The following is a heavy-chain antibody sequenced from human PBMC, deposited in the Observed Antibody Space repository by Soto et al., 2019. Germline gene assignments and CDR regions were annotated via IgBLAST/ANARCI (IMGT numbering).Heavy chain of an antibody. Sequence: EAQSLTCSLGGRPINSSDHFWGWIRQTPGKGLEWIGSVYYTETTYYNPSLKSPVTISVETSRNTFSLKVNSVTAADTGIYYCARQRVLSTNMFITSYDPWGQGTLVTFSS. CDR3: ARQRVLSTNMFITSYDP. D-gene: IGHD3-10*02. J-gene: IGHJ5*02. CDR1: GRPINSSDHF. V-gene: IGHV4-39*01. CDR2: VYYTETT.